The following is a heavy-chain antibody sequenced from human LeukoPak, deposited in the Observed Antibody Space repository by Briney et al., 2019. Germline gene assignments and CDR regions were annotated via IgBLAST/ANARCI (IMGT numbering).Heavy chain of an antibody. CDR3: ARDYYDSSGYYRF. CDR2: IYYSGST. J-gene: IGHJ4*02. V-gene: IGHV4-39*07. Sequence: PSETLSLTCTVSGGSISSGSYYWSWIRQPPGKGLEWIGSIYYSGSTYYNPSLKSRVTISVDTSKNQFSLKLSSVTAADTAVYYCARDYYDSSGYYRFWGQGTLVTVSS. CDR1: GGSISSGSYY. D-gene: IGHD3-22*01.